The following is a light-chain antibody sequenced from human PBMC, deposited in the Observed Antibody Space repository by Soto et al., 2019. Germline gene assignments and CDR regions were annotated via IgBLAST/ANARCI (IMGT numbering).Light chain of an antibody. CDR3: AAWDDSLNGPV. CDR2: EDN. CDR1: SGSIASNY. Sequence: NFMLTQPHSVSESPGKTVTISCTRSSGSIASNYVQWYQQRPGSAPTTVIYEDNQRPSGVPDRFSGSIDSSSNSASLTISGLKTEDEADYYCAAWDDSLNGPVFGGGTKLTVL. J-gene: IGLJ2*01. V-gene: IGLV6-57*03.